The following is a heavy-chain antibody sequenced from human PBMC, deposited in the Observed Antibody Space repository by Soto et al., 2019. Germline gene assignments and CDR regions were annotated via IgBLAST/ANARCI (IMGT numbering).Heavy chain of an antibody. J-gene: IGHJ6*03. CDR3: AKGGDYGDYGIYMDV. V-gene: IGHV3-64D*08. CDR1: GCTFSSYP. CDR2: ISRDGRNT. D-gene: IGHD4-17*01. Sequence: GGSLRLSCSASGCTFSSYPLHWVRQAQGKGLEYVSTISRDGRNTYFADSVKGRFTISRDNSENSLYLHMSSLRVEDTAVYYCAKGGDYGDYGIYMDVWGKGTTVTVSS.